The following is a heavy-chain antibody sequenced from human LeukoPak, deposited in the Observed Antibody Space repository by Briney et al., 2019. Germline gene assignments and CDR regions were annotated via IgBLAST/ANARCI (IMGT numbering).Heavy chain of an antibody. CDR2: INTYNDNT. V-gene: IGHV1-18*01. Sequence: GASVKVSCKASGYTFTSYGISWVRQAPGQGLEWMGWINTYNDNTNYAQKLQGRVTMTTDTSTTTAYMELRSLRSDDTAVYYCPRDRNIHCSSSTCYPVWDYWGQGTLVTVSS. CDR1: GYTFTSYG. D-gene: IGHD2-2*01. J-gene: IGHJ4*02. CDR3: PRDRNIHCSSSTCYPVWDY.